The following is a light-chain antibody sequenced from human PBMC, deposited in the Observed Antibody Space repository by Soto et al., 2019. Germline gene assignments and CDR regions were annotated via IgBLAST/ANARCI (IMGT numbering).Light chain of an antibody. CDR1: SGHSSYA. J-gene: IGLJ2*01. V-gene: IGLV4-69*01. CDR3: QTWETGARVV. Sequence: QPVLTQSPSASASLGASVRLTCTLSSGHSSYAIAWHQQQPEKGPRYLMKLRSDGSHSKGDGIPDRFSGSSSGAERYLTISSLQSEDEADYYCQTWETGARVVFGGGTKVTVL. CDR2: LRSDGSH.